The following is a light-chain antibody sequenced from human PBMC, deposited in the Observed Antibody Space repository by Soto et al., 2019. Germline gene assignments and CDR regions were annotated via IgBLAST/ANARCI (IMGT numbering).Light chain of an antibody. Sequence: IMLKISPGTLSVYHGERGTLSCRASRSVGTFLAWYQQKPGQAPRLLIYGASSRATGIPARFSGSGSGTDFTLTISSLEPEDFTVYCSQQRRILPQTFAQET. CDR2: GAS. CDR3: QQRRILPQT. V-gene: IGKV3-11*01. J-gene: IGKJ5*01. CDR1: RSVGTF.